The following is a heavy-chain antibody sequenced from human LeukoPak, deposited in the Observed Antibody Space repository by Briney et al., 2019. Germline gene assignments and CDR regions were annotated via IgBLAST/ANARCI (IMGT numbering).Heavy chain of an antibody. D-gene: IGHD1/OR15-1a*01. CDR2: IMPIFGVT. CDR3: STRPTIWKETTGFAES. Sequence: SVKVSCKASGDNFNRYSIRWVRQAPGQGLEWMGRIMPIFGVTKYAQKFQGRVTITADESTTTGYMELNNLRSEDTAIYYCSTRPTIWKETTGFAESWGQGTLVIVSS. V-gene: IGHV1-69*02. CDR1: GDNFNRYS. J-gene: IGHJ5*02.